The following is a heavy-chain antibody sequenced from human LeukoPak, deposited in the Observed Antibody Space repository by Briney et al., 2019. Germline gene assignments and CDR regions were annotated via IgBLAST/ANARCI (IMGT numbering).Heavy chain of an antibody. Sequence: GGSLRLSCVASGFTFDDYAMHWVRQAPGKGLEWVSGISWNSGSIGYADSVKGRFTISRDNAKNSLYLQMNSLRAEDTALYYCAKVSVDSLAGTHFDSWGQGTLVTVSS. D-gene: IGHD6-19*01. J-gene: IGHJ4*02. V-gene: IGHV3-9*01. CDR3: AKVSVDSLAGTHFDS. CDR2: ISWNSGSI. CDR1: GFTFDDYA.